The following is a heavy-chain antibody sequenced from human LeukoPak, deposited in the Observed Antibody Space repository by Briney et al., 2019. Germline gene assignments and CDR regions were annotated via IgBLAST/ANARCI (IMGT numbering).Heavy chain of an antibody. CDR1: GITFNNYW. J-gene: IGHJ3*02. D-gene: IGHD2-21*01. V-gene: IGHV3-74*01. CDR3: ASVGDTTGGDAFDI. CDR2: ISSDGSST. Sequence: PGGSLRLSCAASGITFNNYWMNWVRQAPGKGLVWVSRISSDGSSTYYADSVKGRFTISRDNAENTLFLQMNSLRAEDTAVDYCASVGDTTGGDAFDIWGQGTMVTVSS.